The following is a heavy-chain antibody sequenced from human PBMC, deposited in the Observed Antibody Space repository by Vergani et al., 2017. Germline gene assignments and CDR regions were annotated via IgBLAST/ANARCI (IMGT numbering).Heavy chain of an antibody. CDR2: MNPNSGNT. Sequence: QVQLVQSGAEVKKPGASVKASCKASGYTFTSYDINWVRQATGQGLEWMGWMNPNSGNTGYAQKFQGRVTMTRNTSISTAYMELSSLRSEDTAVYYCAREYSYGRRLYYYYMDVWGKGTTVTVSS. V-gene: IGHV1-8*01. CDR1: GYTFTSYD. D-gene: IGHD5-18*01. CDR3: AREYSYGRRLYYYYMDV. J-gene: IGHJ6*03.